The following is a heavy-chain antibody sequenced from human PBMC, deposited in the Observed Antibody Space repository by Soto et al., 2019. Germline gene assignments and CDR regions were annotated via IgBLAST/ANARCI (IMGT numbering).Heavy chain of an antibody. V-gene: IGHV3-53*01. D-gene: IGHD3-9*01. CDR3: VLRYFDWLLPNFDY. CDR1: GFTVSSNY. J-gene: IGHJ4*02. CDR2: IYSGGST. Sequence: GGSLRLFCAASGFTVSSNYMSWVRQAPGKGLEWVSVIYSGGSTYYADSVKGRFTISRDNSKNTLYLQMNSLRAEDTAVYYCVLRYFDWLLPNFDYWGQGTLVTVSS.